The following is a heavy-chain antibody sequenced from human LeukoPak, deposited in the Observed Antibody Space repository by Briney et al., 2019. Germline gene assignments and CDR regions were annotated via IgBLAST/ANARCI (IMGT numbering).Heavy chain of an antibody. V-gene: IGHV3-30*03. Sequence: GGPLRLSCAASGFTFSSYGMHWVRQAPGKGLEWVAVISYDGSNKYYADSVKGRFTISRDNSKNTLYLQMNSLRAEDTAVYYCARLSSTSCCNWFDPWGQGTLVTVSS. J-gene: IGHJ5*02. CDR3: ARLSSTSCCNWFDP. CDR1: GFTFSSYG. CDR2: ISYDGSNK. D-gene: IGHD2-2*01.